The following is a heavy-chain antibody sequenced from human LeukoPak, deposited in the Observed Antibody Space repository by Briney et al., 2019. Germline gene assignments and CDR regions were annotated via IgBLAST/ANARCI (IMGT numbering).Heavy chain of an antibody. J-gene: IGHJ6*03. Sequence: ASVKVSCKASGYTFTGYYMHWVRQAPGQGLEWMGWINPNSGGTNYAQKFQGRVTMTRDTSISTAYMELRGLRSDDTAVYYCARESTASSWYYYYYYMDVWGKGTTVTISS. V-gene: IGHV1-2*02. CDR3: ARESTASSWYYYYYYMDV. CDR1: GYTFTGYY. D-gene: IGHD6-13*01. CDR2: INPNSGGT.